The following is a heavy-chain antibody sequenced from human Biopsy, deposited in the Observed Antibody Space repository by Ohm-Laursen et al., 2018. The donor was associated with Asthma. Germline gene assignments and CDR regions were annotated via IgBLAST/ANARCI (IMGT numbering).Heavy chain of an antibody. D-gene: IGHD3-22*01. Sequence: SLRLSCSASGFKFDEYTMHWVRQAPGKGLEWVSGISWNSATIGYADSVEGRFTISRGNAKNSVFLHMDSLRPEDTAFYYCAKVRSDWVITEPFDYWGQGVLVTASS. J-gene: IGHJ4*02. V-gene: IGHV3-9*01. CDR3: AKVRSDWVITEPFDY. CDR1: GFKFDEYT. CDR2: ISWNSATI.